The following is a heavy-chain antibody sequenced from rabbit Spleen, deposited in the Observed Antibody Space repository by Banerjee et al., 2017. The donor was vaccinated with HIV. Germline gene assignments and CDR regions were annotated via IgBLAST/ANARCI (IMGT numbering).Heavy chain of an antibody. Sequence: QEQLVESGGGLVKPGASLTLTCKASGFSFSNKAVMCWVRQAPGKGLEWIACINAVTGKAVYATWAKGRFTFSKTSSTTVTLQLTSLTAADTATYFCARDSDGVVGWNFGWWGPGTLVTVS. CDR1: GFSFSNKAV. CDR3: ARDSDGVVGWNFGW. CDR2: INAVTGKA. J-gene: IGHJ4*01. V-gene: IGHV1S45*01. D-gene: IGHD1-1*01.